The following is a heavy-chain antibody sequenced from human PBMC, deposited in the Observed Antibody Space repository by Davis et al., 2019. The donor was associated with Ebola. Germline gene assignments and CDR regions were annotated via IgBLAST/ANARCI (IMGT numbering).Heavy chain of an antibody. CDR2: IIPIFGTA. CDR1: GGTFTSYA. Sequence: SVKVSCKASGGTFTSYAISWVRQAPGQGLEWMGGIIPIFGTANYAQKFQGRVTITADTSTSTAYMELRSLRSDDTAVYYCARDGYFYAADYWGQGTLVTVSS. CDR3: ARDGYFYAADY. D-gene: IGHD5-18*01. V-gene: IGHV1-69*06. J-gene: IGHJ4*02.